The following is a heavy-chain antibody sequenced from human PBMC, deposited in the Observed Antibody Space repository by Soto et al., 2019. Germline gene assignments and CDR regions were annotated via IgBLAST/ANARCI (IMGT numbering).Heavy chain of an antibody. J-gene: IGHJ4*02. CDR1: GFSFDKYA. CDR2: VAAGGGHT. D-gene: IGHD3-16*02. Sequence: PGGSLRLSCVASGFSFDKYAMVWGRQAPGKGLEWVSHVAAGGGHTYYAESVKGRFTISRDNSKNTLFLQINTLRADDTAIYFCARRTSFLGAFDYWGQGVLVTVSS. V-gene: IGHV3-23*01. CDR3: ARRTSFLGAFDY.